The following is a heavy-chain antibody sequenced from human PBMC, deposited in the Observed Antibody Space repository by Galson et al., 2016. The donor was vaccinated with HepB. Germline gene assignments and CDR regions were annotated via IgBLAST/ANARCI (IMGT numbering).Heavy chain of an antibody. CDR1: GGSISSTSYY. V-gene: IGHV4-39*01. D-gene: IGHD3-10*01. J-gene: IGHJ4*02. Sequence: ETLSLTCTVSGGSISSTSYYWGWIRQPPGKGLEWIGSIYFSGSTYFNPSLQSRVTISVDTSKNQFSLKLSSVTATDTAVYYCARQGDGEGAGLDYWGQGTLVTVSS. CDR2: IYFSGST. CDR3: ARQGDGEGAGLDY.